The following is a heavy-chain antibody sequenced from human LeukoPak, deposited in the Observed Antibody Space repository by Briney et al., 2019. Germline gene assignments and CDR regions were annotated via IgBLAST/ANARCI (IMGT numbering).Heavy chain of an antibody. CDR3: ARDPSTTVGVAFDI. CDR1: GFIVSSSY. Sequence: GGSLRLSCAASGFIVSSSYMTWVRQAPGKGLEWVSIIYTGETTYYADSVKGRFTISKDNSKNTIYLQMSSLRAEDTAVYYCARDPSTTVGVAFDIWGQGTVVTVSS. CDR2: IYTGETT. V-gene: IGHV3-53*01. D-gene: IGHD4-23*01. J-gene: IGHJ3*02.